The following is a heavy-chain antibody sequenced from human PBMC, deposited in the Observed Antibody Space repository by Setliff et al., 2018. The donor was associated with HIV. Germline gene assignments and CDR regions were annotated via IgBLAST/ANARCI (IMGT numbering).Heavy chain of an antibody. J-gene: IGHJ4*02. V-gene: IGHV3-30*02. CDR3: AKFRYAIKSTYYFDS. CDR1: GFTFSAHG. Sequence: GGSLRLSCAASGFTFSAHGMHWVRQAPGKGLEWVTFINYDDNYEYYAESVKGRFTISRDNSKSTVYLQMNSVTPEDSAMYYCAKFRYAIKSTYYFDSWGQGTLVTVSS. CDR2: INYDDNYE. D-gene: IGHD2-2*01.